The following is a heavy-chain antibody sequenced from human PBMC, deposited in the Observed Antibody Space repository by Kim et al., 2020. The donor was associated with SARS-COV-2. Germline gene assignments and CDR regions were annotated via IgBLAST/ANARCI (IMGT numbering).Heavy chain of an antibody. D-gene: IGHD4-17*01. V-gene: IGHV3-21*01. CDR2: ISSSSSYI. CDR3: ARDGRATVTEFFYYYGMDV. Sequence: GGSLRLSCAASGFTFSSYSMNWVRQAPGKGLEWVSSISSSSSYIYYADSVKGRFTISRDNAKNSLYLQMNSLRAEDTAVYYCARDGRATVTEFFYYYGMDVWGQGTTVTVSS. CDR1: GFTFSSYS. J-gene: IGHJ6*02.